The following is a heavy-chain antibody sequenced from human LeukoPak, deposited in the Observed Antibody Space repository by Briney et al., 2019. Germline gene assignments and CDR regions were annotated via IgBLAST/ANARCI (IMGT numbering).Heavy chain of an antibody. D-gene: IGHD2-2*01. J-gene: IGHJ3*02. V-gene: IGHV4-39*01. CDR1: GDSISSSNYY. Sequence: SETLSLTCTVSGDSISSSNYYWGWIRQPPGKGLEWIASIYYSGSTYYNPSLKSRVTISVDTSKNQFSLKLSSVTAADTAVYYCARLECSSTSCYGPNAFDIWGQGTMVTVSS. CDR3: ARLECSSTSCYGPNAFDI. CDR2: IYYSGST.